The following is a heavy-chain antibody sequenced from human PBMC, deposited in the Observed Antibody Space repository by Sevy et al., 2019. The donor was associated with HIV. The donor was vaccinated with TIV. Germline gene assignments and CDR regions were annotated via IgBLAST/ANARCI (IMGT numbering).Heavy chain of an antibody. CDR2: ISSSGRYT. CDR1: GFTFSSYA. D-gene: IGHD2-15*01. V-gene: IGHV3-23*01. J-gene: IGHJ6*02. Sequence: GGSLRLSCAASGFTFSSYAMSWVRQAPGKGLKWVSSISSSGRYTYYADSVEGRFTISRDNSKNSLFVQMNSLRAEDTAVYYCAKGYCSGGSCPRDYYYYGMDVWGQRTTVTVSS. CDR3: AKGYCSGGSCPRDYYYYGMDV.